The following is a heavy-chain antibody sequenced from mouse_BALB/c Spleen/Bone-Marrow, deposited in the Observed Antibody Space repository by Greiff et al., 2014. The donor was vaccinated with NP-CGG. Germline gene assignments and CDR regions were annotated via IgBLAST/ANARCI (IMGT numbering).Heavy chain of an antibody. D-gene: IGHD1-1*01. CDR1: GYSFTGYF. CDR2: VNPYNGDT. J-gene: IGHJ1*01. CDR3: TRVTTNWYFDV. V-gene: IGHV1-20*02. Sequence: VQLQQSGPELVKPGASVKISCKASGYSFTGYFMNWVMQSHGKSLEWIGRVNPYNGDTFYNQKFKDKATSTEDKSSSTAHMELRSLASEDSAVYYCTRVTTNWYFDVWGAGTTVTVSS.